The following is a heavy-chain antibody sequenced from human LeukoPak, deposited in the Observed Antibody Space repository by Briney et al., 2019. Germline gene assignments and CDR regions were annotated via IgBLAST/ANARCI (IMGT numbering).Heavy chain of an antibody. D-gene: IGHD4-23*01. CDR2: IVGGGDGVT. CDR1: GFIFNSYA. CDR3: AKGSAQWELYDY. V-gene: IGHV3-23*01. Sequence: PGGSLRLSCAASGFIFNSYAMSWVRQAPGKGLEWVSAIVGGGDGVTFYTNSVKGRFTISRDNSKNTLYLQMNSLRAEDTAVYYCAKGSAQWELYDYWGQGTLVTVSS. J-gene: IGHJ4*02.